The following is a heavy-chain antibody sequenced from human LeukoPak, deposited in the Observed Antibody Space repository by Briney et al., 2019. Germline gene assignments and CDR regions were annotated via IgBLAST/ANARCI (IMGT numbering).Heavy chain of an antibody. Sequence: SGGSLRLSCAASGFTFDDYGTSWVRQAPGKGLEWVSGINWNGGSTGYADSVKGRFTISRDNAKNSLYLQMNSLRAEDTALYYCARDYYYGSGSYLRWFDPWGQGTLVTVSS. J-gene: IGHJ5*02. CDR1: GFTFDDYG. CDR3: ARDYYYGSGSYLRWFDP. V-gene: IGHV3-20*04. CDR2: INWNGGST. D-gene: IGHD3-10*01.